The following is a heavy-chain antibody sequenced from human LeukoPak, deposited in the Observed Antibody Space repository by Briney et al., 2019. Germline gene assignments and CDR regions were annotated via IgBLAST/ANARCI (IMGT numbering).Heavy chain of an antibody. CDR2: ISYDGSNK. V-gene: IGHV3-30-3*01. CDR1: GFTFSSCA. Sequence: GGSLRLSCAASGFTFSSCAMHWVRQAPGKGLEWVAVISYDGSNKYYADSVKGRFTISRDNSKNTLYLQMNSLRAEDTAVYYCARVETGGLYYFDYWGQGTLVTVSS. D-gene: IGHD7-27*01. J-gene: IGHJ4*02. CDR3: ARVETGGLYYFDY.